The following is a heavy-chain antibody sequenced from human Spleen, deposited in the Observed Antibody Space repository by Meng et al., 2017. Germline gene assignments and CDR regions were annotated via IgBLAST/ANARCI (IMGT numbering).Heavy chain of an antibody. CDR2: INPHTGGT. D-gene: IGHD4-17*01. V-gene: IGHV1-2*06. CDR3: ARNFSPWFDGDYVYDDSFQT. J-gene: IGHJ1*01. CDR1: GYTFIGYF. Sequence: ASVKVSCKASGYTFIGYFIDWVRQAPGHGLEWMGRINPHTGGTNYAQTFQGRVTMTRDTSLSTAYMELSRLRSDDTAVYFCARNFSPWFDGDYVYDDSFQTWGQGTLVTVSS.